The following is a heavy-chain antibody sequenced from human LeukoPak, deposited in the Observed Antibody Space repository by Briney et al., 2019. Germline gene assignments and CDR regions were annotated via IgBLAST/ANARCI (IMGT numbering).Heavy chain of an antibody. Sequence: SETLSLTCTVSGGSISSGGYYWSWIRQPPGKGLEWIGYIYHSGSTYYNPSLKSRVTISVDRSKNQFSLKLSSVTAADTAVYYCAGQLWFGELFWGQGTLVTVSS. CDR2: IYHSGST. J-gene: IGHJ4*02. D-gene: IGHD3-10*01. CDR3: AGQLWFGELF. V-gene: IGHV4-30-2*01. CDR1: GGSISSGGYY.